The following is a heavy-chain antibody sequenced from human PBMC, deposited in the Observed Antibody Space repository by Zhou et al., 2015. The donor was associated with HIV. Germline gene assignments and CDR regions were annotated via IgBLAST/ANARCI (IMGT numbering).Heavy chain of an antibody. CDR1: GGTFSSYA. CDR3: ARDTPDCSGGSCYWVSNY. J-gene: IGHJ4*02. V-gene: IGHV1-69*12. Sequence: QVQLVQSGAEVKKPGSSVKVSCKASGGTFSSYAISWVRQAPGQGLEWMGGIIPIFGTANYAQKFQGRVTITADESTSTAYMELSSLRSEDTAVYYCARDTPDCSGGSCYWVSNYWGQGTLVTVSS. CDR2: IIPIFGTA. D-gene: IGHD2-15*01.